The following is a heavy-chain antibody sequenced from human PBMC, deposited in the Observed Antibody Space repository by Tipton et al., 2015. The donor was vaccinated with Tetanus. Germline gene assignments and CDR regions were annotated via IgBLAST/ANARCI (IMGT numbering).Heavy chain of an antibody. CDR3: ARDPWLDY. CDR1: GGSVRSGDYD. CDR2: LYDNGRT. J-gene: IGHJ4*02. V-gene: IGHV4-61*08. Sequence: TLSLTCTVSGGSVRSGDYDWNWIRQPPGKGLEWIGYLYDNGRTKYNPSLNSRVTISVDTPKKQLSLKLTSVTAADTAVYYCARDPWLDYWGQGTLVTVSS.